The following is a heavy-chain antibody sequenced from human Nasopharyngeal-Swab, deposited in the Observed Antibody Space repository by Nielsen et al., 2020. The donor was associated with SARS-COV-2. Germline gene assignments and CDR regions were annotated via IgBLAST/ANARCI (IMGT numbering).Heavy chain of an antibody. CDR2: ISWDGGST. J-gene: IGHJ6*03. CDR1: GFTFDDYT. Sequence: GGSLRLSCAASGFTFDDYTMHWVRQAPGKGLEWVSLISWDGGSTYYADSVKGRFTISRDNAKNSLYLQMNSLRAEDTALYYCAKVGSSYYYYMDVWGKGTTVTVSS. V-gene: IGHV3-43*01. D-gene: IGHD6-19*01. CDR3: AKVGSSYYYYMDV.